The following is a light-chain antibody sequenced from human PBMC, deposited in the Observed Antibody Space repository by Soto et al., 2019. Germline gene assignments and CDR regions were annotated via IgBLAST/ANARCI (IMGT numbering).Light chain of an antibody. V-gene: IGKV1-33*01. CDR2: DAS. CDR3: QKHDGVPL. Sequence: DIQLTQSPSSLSASVGDRVTITCQASQDISNDLNWYQQKPGKAPNLLIYDASNLETGVPSRFSGGGSGTVFSCTINSLQPEDIATYYCQKHDGVPLFGPGTKVEVK. CDR1: QDISND. J-gene: IGKJ3*01.